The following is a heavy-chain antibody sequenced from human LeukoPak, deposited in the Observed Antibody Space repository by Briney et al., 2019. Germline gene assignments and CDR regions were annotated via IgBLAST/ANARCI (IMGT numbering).Heavy chain of an antibody. D-gene: IGHD6-19*01. J-gene: IGHJ4*02. CDR1: GGSISSSSYY. Sequence: SETLSLTCTVSGGSISSSSYYWGWIRQPPGKGLEWIGSIYYSGSTYYNPSLKSRVTISVDTSKNQFSLKLSSVTAADTAVYYCAKEGLRYSSGWYCGYWGQGTLVTVSS. CDR3: AKEGLRYSSGWYCGY. CDR2: IYYSGST. V-gene: IGHV4-39*02.